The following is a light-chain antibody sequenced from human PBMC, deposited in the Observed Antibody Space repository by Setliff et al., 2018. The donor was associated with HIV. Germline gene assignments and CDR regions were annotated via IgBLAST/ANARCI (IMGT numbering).Light chain of an antibody. Sequence: DIQMTQSPSSLSASVGDKVTFSCQASQGIRNDLGWYQQKPGKAPKSLIYSTSSLQSGVPSRFSGSGSGTDFTLTISGLQPEDSAIYFCQQYYDDPTTFGEGTRLEIK. CDR2: STS. CDR1: QGIRND. CDR3: QQYYDDPTT. V-gene: IGKV1-16*01. J-gene: IGKJ5*01.